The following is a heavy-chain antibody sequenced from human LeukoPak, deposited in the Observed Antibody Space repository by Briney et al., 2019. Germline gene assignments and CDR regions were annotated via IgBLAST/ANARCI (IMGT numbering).Heavy chain of an antibody. V-gene: IGHV4-34*01. CDR3: ASASDWQNDY. CDR2: VNHSGST. J-gene: IGHJ4*02. Sequence: GSLRLSCEVSGMRFSDYAMSWVRQAPGKGLEWIGEVNHSGSTNYNPSLKSRVTISVDTSKNQFSLKLSSVTAADTAVYYCASASDWQNDYWGQGTLVTVSS. D-gene: IGHD3-9*01. CDR1: GMRFSDYA.